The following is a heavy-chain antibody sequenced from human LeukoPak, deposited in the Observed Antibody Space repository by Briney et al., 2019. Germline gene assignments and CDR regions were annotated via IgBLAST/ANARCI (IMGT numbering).Heavy chain of an antibody. J-gene: IGHJ4*02. Sequence: GGSLRLSCAASGFTFSSYAMHWVRQAPGKGLEWVAVISYDGSNKYYADSVKGRFTISRDNSKNSLYLQMNSLRAEDTAVYYCARDMRIVAVPAATFDYWGQGTLVTVSS. CDR2: ISYDGSNK. CDR1: GFTFSSYA. D-gene: IGHD2-2*01. CDR3: ARDMRIVAVPAATFDY. V-gene: IGHV3-30-3*01.